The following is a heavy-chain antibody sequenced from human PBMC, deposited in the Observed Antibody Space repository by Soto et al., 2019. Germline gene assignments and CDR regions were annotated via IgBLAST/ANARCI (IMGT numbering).Heavy chain of an antibody. V-gene: IGHV1-18*04. CDR2: ISTYNDNS. D-gene: IGHD1-1*01. CDR1: GYTFSSYG. J-gene: IGHJ6*02. CDR3: ARDHDRGRQVSYGMDV. Sequence: ASVKVSCRASGYTFSSYGISWVRQAPGQGLEWMGWISTYNDNSNYAQKFQGRVTMTTDTSTNTAYMELRSLRPDDTAVYYCARDHDRGRQVSYGMDVWGQGTTVTV.